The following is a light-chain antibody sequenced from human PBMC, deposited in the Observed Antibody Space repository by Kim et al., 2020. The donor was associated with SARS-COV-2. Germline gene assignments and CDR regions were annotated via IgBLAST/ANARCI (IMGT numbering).Light chain of an antibody. CDR3: KSRDSSGTQLV. CDR2: GKN. CDR1: NVRNYY. Sequence: ALGQTVTITCQGSNVRNYYASWYQQQPAQAPLLVMYGKNNRPSGIPDRFSGSNSGNTASLTITGAQAGDEADYYCKSRDSSGTQLVFGGGTQLTVL. V-gene: IGLV3-19*01. J-gene: IGLJ2*01.